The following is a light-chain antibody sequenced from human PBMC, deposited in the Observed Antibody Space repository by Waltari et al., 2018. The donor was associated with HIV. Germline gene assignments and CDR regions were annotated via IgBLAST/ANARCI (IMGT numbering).Light chain of an antibody. CDR2: DKN. CDR1: SLRTYY. Sequence: SSELTQDPDVSVALGQTLKITCQGDSLRTYYSNWYQQKPGQAPVLCLHDKNSRPSGVPDRFSGSSSGSTASLTITGAQAEDEAVYYCHSRDSSGYSYVFGTGTQVTVL. J-gene: IGLJ1*01. V-gene: IGLV3-19*01. CDR3: HSRDSSGYSYV.